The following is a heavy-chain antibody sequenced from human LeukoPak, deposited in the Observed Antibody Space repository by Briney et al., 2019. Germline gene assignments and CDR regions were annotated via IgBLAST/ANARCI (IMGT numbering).Heavy chain of an antibody. Sequence: PGGSLRLSCAASGFTVSSNYMSWVRQAPGMGLEWVSVIYSGGSPYYADSVKGRFTISRDNSKNTLYLQTNSLRAEDTAVYYCARVPDSSSWYHDYWGQGTLVTVSS. J-gene: IGHJ4*02. CDR1: GFTVSSNY. CDR2: IYSGGSP. CDR3: ARVPDSSSWYHDY. V-gene: IGHV3-66*01. D-gene: IGHD6-13*01.